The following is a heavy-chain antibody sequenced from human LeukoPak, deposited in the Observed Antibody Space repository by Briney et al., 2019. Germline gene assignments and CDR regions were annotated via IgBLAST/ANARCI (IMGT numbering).Heavy chain of an antibody. D-gene: IGHD2-2*01. J-gene: IGHJ6*02. Sequence: GGSLRLSCAASGFTFSSYVMHWVRQAPGKGLEWVAVIWYDGSNKYYADSVKGRFTISRDNSKNTLYLQMNSLRAEDTAVYYCARARGSSTSTYGMDVWGQGTTVTVSS. CDR2: IWYDGSNK. V-gene: IGHV3-33*08. CDR1: GFTFSSYV. CDR3: ARARGSSTSTYGMDV.